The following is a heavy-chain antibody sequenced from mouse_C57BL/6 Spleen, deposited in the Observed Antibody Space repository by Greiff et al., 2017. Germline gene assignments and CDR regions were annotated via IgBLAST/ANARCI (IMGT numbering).Heavy chain of an antibody. V-gene: IGHV1-80*01. D-gene: IGHD2-14*01. J-gene: IGHJ2*01. CDR2: IYPGDGDT. CDR3: ASGRYSYYFDY. CDR1: GYAFSSYW. Sequence: FQLQQSGAELVKPGASVKISCKASGYAFSSYWMNWVQQRPGKGLEWIGQIYPGDGDTNYNGKFKGKATLTANKSSSTAYMQLSSLTSEDSAVYFCASGRYSYYFDYWGQGTTLTVSS.